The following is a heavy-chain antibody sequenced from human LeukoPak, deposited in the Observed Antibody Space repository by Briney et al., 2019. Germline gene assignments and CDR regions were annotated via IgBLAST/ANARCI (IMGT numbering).Heavy chain of an antibody. Sequence: ASVKVSFKASGYTFTCYYMHWVRPAPGQGVGWMGWINPNSGGTNYAQKFQGRVTITRDTSISTAYMELSRLRSDDTAVYYCARGGVADYGMDVWGQGTTVTVSS. J-gene: IGHJ6*02. V-gene: IGHV1-2*02. CDR3: ARGGVADYGMDV. D-gene: IGHD3-3*01. CDR2: INPNSGGT. CDR1: GYTFTCYY.